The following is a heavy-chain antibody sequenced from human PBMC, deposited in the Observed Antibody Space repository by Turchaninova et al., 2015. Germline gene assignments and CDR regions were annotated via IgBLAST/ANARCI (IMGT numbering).Heavy chain of an antibody. J-gene: IGHJ4*02. CDR3: AKKRSEVVIAATNY. CDR2: ISGCTGRT. V-gene: IGHV3-23*04. Sequence: EVELVESGGGLVQPGGSLRLSCAASGFSFNNFSMTWVRQAPGKGREWVSSISGCTGRTLYADSVRGRFSIFRDNSKNTLYLQMNSLSADDTAGYYCAKKRSEVVIAATNYWGQGTLVTVSS. D-gene: IGHD2-15*01. CDR1: GFSFNNFS.